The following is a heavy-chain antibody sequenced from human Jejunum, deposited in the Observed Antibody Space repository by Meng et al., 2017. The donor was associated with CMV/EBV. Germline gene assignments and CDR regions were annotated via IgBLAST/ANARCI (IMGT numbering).Heavy chain of an antibody. CDR2: IYYSGST. Sequence: GVSIRSYYWTWIRRPPGKGLEWIGYIYYSGSTYYNPSLKSPVSISGDTSKNQVTLKVNSVTAADTAVYYCAKFSASGAYYLGMDVWGQGTTVTVSS. V-gene: IGHV4-59*01. CDR1: GVSIRSYY. D-gene: IGHD1-26*01. J-gene: IGHJ6*02. CDR3: AKFSASGAYYLGMDV.